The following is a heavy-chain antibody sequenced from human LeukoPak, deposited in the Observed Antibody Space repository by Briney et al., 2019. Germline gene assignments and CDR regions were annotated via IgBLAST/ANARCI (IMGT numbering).Heavy chain of an antibody. Sequence: GGSLRLSCTASGFTFGDYAMSWVRQAPGKGLEWVSFISSKAYGGTTEYAASVKGRFTISRDDSTSIAYMHMNRLKTEDTSVYYCRGESSGYYSDYGMDVWGQGTTVTVSS. V-gene: IGHV3-49*04. D-gene: IGHD3-22*01. J-gene: IGHJ6*02. CDR3: RGESSGYYSDYGMDV. CDR2: ISSKAYGGTT. CDR1: GFTFGDYA.